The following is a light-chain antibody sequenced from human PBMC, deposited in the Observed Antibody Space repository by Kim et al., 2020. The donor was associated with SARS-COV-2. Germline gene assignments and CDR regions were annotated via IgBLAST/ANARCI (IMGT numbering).Light chain of an antibody. Sequence: SYELTQDPAVSVALGQTVRITCQGDSLRTYYASWYQQKPGQAPILVIYDERKRPSGIPDRFSGSGSGNTASLTISGAQAEDEADYYCNSRDISENQLGWVFGGGTKVTVL. CDR3: NSRDISENQLGWV. J-gene: IGLJ3*02. CDR1: SLRTYY. CDR2: DER. V-gene: IGLV3-19*01.